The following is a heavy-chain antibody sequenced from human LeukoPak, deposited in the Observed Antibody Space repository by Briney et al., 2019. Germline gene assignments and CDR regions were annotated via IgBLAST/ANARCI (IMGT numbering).Heavy chain of an antibody. J-gene: IGHJ4*02. D-gene: IGHD2/OR15-2a*01. CDR2: ISPVGSSA. Sequence: PGGSLRLSCAPSGFSFRSYWMHWGRQAPGKGLVWVARISPVGSSALSADSVRGRFTIYRDNADNALYLQLNSLRAEDTAVYYCARVSFCPRCHFDYWGQGTLVTVSS. CDR1: GFSFRSYW. V-gene: IGHV3-74*03. CDR3: ARVSFCPRCHFDY.